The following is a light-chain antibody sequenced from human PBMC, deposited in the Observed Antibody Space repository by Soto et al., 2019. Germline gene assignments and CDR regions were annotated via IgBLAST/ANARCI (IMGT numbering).Light chain of an antibody. CDR1: SSDVENYRL. V-gene: IGLV2-23*01. CDR3: CSDAGSSNYV. Sequence: QSAVAQPASVSGSAGQSITISCTGTSSDVENYRLISWYQQHPGKAPKLMIYEGSKRPSGVSNRFSGSKSGNTASLTISGLHDEDEADYYCCSDAGSSNYVCGTGTKGTVL. J-gene: IGLJ1*01. CDR2: EGS.